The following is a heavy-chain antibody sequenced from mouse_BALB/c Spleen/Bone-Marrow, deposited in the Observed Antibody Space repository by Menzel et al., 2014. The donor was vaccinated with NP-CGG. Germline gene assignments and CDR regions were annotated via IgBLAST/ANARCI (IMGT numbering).Heavy chain of an antibody. CDR3: ASATTATYYAMDY. Sequence: VQLKHSGAELVKPGASVKLSCTASGFNIKDTYMHWVKQRPEQGLEWIGRIDPANGNTKYDPKFQGKATITTDTSSNTAYLQVSSLTSEDTAVYYCASATTATYYAMDYWGQGTSATVSS. CDR2: IDPANGNT. V-gene: IGHV14-3*02. CDR1: GFNIKDTY. J-gene: IGHJ4*01. D-gene: IGHD1-2*01.